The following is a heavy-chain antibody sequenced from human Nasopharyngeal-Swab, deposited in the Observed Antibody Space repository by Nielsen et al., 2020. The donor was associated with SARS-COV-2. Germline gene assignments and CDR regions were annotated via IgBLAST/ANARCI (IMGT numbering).Heavy chain of an antibody. Sequence: GESLKISCAASGFTFSSYAMHWVRQAPGKGLEWVAVISYDGSNKYYADSVKGRFTISRDNSKNTLYLQMNSLRAEDTAVYYCARDWCLGGTCRDDAFDIWGRGTVVTVSS. D-gene: IGHD2-15*01. J-gene: IGHJ3*02. CDR3: ARDWCLGGTCRDDAFDI. V-gene: IGHV3-30*04. CDR2: ISYDGSNK. CDR1: GFTFSSYA.